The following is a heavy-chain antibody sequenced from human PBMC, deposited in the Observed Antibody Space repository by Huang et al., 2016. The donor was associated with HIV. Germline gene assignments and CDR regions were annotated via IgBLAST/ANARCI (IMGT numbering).Heavy chain of an antibody. J-gene: IGHJ4*02. V-gene: IGHV3-30*18. D-gene: IGHD6-13*01. CDR1: GFTFSSYG. CDR2: ISYDAKTK. CDR3: AKGGSAAAVLDF. Sequence: QVQLVESGGGVVQPGRSLRLSCAASGFTFSSYGMHWVRQAPGKGLEWVAVISYDAKTKYYADSVKGGFSVSRDNSKTTVYLQLNSLRLEDTAVYYCAKGGSAAAVLDFWGQGTLVTVSS.